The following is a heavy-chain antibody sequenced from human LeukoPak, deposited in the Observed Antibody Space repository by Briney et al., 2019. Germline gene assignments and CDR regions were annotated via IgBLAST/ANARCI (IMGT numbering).Heavy chain of an antibody. D-gene: IGHD5-18*01. CDR1: GGTFSSYA. J-gene: IGHJ3*02. Sequence: GASVKVSCKASGGTFSSYAISWVRQATGQGLEWMGGIIPIFGTANYAQKFQGRVTITADESTSTAYMELSSLRSEDTAVYYCARIGLWYAFDIWGQGTMVTVSS. CDR3: ARIGLWYAFDI. V-gene: IGHV1-69*13. CDR2: IIPIFGTA.